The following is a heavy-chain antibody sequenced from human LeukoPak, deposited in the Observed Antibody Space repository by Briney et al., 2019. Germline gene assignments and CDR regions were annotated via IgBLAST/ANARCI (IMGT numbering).Heavy chain of an antibody. J-gene: IGHJ4*02. CDR2: ISSSGSTI. CDR3: ARDYYDSSGYYYFDY. D-gene: IGHD3-22*01. CDR1: GFTFSDYY. V-gene: IGHV3-11*04. Sequence: GGPLRLSCAASGFTFSDYYMSWIRQAPGKGLEWVSYISSSGSTIYYADSVKGRFTISRDNAKNSLYLQMNSLRAEDTAVYYCARDYYDSSGYYYFDYWGQGTLVTVSS.